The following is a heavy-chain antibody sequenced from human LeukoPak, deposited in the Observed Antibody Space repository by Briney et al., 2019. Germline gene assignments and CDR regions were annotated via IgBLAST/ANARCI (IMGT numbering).Heavy chain of an antibody. CDR2: ISSSGSTI. D-gene: IGHD6-13*01. CDR1: GFTFSDYY. J-gene: IGHJ6*03. CDR3: ASKSGTQRAAPYYMDV. Sequence: PGGSLRLSCAASGFTFSDYYMSWIRQAPGKGLEWVSYISSSGSTIYYADSVKGRFTISRDNAKNSLYLQMNSLRAEGTAVYYCASKSGTQRAAPYYMDVWGKGTTVTVSS. V-gene: IGHV3-11*04.